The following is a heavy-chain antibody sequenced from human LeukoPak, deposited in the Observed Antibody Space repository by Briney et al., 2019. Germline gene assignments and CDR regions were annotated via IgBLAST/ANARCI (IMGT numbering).Heavy chain of an antibody. Sequence: GESLKISCKGSGYTFNKYWIGWVRQMPGKGLEWMGIIYPDDSDTRYSPSFQGQVTISADKSISTAYLQWSSLQASDTAMHCSGGRCYGPAEGAFGIWGQGTMVTVSS. V-gene: IGHV5-51*01. CDR3: GGRCYGPAEGAFGI. CDR2: IYPDDSDT. CDR1: GYTFNKYW. J-gene: IGHJ3*02. D-gene: IGHD2-15*01.